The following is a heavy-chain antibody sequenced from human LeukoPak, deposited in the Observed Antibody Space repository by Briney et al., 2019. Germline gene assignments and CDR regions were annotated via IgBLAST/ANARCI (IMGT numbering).Heavy chain of an antibody. CDR3: ARHTVTRYYYYYYMDV. CDR2: IYPGDSDT. V-gene: IGHV5-51*01. J-gene: IGHJ6*03. Sequence: GESLKISCKGSGYIFTSYWIGWVRQMPGKGLEWKGIIYPGDSDTRYSPSFQGQVTISADKSISTAYLRWSSLKASDTAMYYCARHTVTRYYYYYYMDVWGKGTTVTVS. CDR1: GYIFTSYW. D-gene: IGHD4-23*01.